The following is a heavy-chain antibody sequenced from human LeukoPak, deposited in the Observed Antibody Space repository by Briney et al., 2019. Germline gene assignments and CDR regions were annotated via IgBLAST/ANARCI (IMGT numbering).Heavy chain of an antibody. D-gene: IGHD3-9*01. CDR2: TSGSSGST. Sequence: GGSLRLSCAASGFTFSSYAMSWDRQAPGKGLEWVSGTSGSSGSTYYADSVKGRFTISRDNSKNTLYLQMNSLRAEDTAVYYCAKELRYSESLFDYWGQGTLVTVSS. CDR1: GFTFSSYA. J-gene: IGHJ4*02. CDR3: AKELRYSESLFDY. V-gene: IGHV3-23*01.